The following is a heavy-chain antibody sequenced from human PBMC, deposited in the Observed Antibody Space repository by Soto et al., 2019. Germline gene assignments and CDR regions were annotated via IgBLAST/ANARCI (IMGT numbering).Heavy chain of an antibody. D-gene: IGHD3-10*01. CDR1: GVTFGSYG. V-gene: IGHV3-30*18. CDR3: AKRMDVSGIYYPSFDH. Sequence: QVQLVESGGGVVQPGRSLRLSCAASGVTFGSYGMNWVRQAPGKGLEWVGGISYDGSNKYYADSVKGRFTISRDTSKNTLFLQMNRLRAEDTAVYYWAKRMDVSGIYYPSFDHWGQGTLVTVSS. J-gene: IGHJ4*02. CDR2: ISYDGSNK.